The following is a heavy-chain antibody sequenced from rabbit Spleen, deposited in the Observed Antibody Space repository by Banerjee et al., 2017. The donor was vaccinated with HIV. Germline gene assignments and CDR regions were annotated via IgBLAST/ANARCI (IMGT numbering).Heavy chain of an antibody. J-gene: IGHJ4*01. CDR3: ARDLVAVIGWNFNL. V-gene: IGHV1S45*01. D-gene: IGHD1-1*01. Sequence: QEQVVESGGGLVNPEGSLKLSCTASGFSFSSRYWICWVRQAPGKGLEWIACINTVTGNSVCASWAKGRFIMSSTSSPTVTLQMTSLTAADTAAYFCARDLVAVIGWNFNLWGQGTLVTVS. CDR1: GFSFSSRYW. CDR2: INTVTGNS.